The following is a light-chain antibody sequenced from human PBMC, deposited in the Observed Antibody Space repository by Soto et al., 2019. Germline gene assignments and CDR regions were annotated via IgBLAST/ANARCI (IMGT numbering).Light chain of an antibody. Sequence: DIQMTQSPSSLSASVGDRVTITCRASQSISSYLNWYQQKPGKAPKLLIYAASSLQSGVPSRFSGSGSGTDFTLTSSSLHPEDFATYYCQQSYSTPNTFGQGTKLEIK. CDR3: QQSYSTPNT. V-gene: IGKV1-39*01. J-gene: IGKJ2*01. CDR1: QSISSY. CDR2: AAS.